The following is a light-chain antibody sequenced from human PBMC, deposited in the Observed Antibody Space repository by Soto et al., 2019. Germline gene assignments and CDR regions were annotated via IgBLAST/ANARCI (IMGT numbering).Light chain of an antibody. CDR1: QSVSSN. J-gene: IGKJ1*01. V-gene: IGKV3-15*01. Sequence: EIVMTQSPATLSVSPGERATLPCRASQSVSSNLAWYQQKPGQAPRLLIYGASTRATGIPARFSGSGSGTEFSLTISTLQSEDSAVYSGQQYNNWPWTFGQGTKVEIK. CDR3: QQYNNWPWT. CDR2: GAS.